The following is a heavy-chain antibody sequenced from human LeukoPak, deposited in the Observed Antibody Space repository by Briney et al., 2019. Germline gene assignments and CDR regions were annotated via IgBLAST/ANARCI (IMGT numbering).Heavy chain of an antibody. J-gene: IGHJ3*02. Sequence: SGGSLRLSCAASGFTFSSYWMHWVRQAPGKGLVWVSRINSDGSSTSYADSVKGRFTISRDNAKNSLYLQMNSLRAEDTAVYYCARDSGSYYEDAFDIWGQGTMVTVSS. CDR1: GFTFSSYW. CDR3: ARDSGSYYEDAFDI. D-gene: IGHD1-26*01. V-gene: IGHV3-74*01. CDR2: INSDGSST.